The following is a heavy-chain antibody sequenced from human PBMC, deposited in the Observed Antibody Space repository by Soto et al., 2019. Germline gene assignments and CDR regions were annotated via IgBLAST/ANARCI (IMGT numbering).Heavy chain of an antibody. CDR1: GFSLSNARMG. V-gene: IGHV2-26*01. D-gene: IGHD6-6*01. CDR2: IFSNDEK. CDR3: ARIVGSSSRNQQGGPYYYYYGMDV. Sequence: SGPTLVNPTETLTLTCTVSGFSLSNARMGVSWIRQPPGKALEWLAHIFSNDEKSYSTSLKSRLTISKDTSKSQVVLTMTNMDPVDTATYYCARIVGSSSRNQQGGPYYYYYGMDVWGQGTTVTVSS. J-gene: IGHJ6*02.